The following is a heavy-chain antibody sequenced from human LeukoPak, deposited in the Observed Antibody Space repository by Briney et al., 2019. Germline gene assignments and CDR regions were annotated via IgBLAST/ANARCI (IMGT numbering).Heavy chain of an antibody. D-gene: IGHD2/OR15-2a*01. Sequence: GTSVKVSCKASGYTFTGHYLHWVRQAPGQGPEWMGRFNPNSGGTDYAQMFQGRVTMTRDTSINTAYMELSGLRSDDTAVYYCARDASTTRVISASDNWGQGTLVTVSS. V-gene: IGHV1-2*02. CDR1: GYTFTGHY. CDR3: ARDASTTRVISASDN. CDR2: FNPNSGGT. J-gene: IGHJ4*02.